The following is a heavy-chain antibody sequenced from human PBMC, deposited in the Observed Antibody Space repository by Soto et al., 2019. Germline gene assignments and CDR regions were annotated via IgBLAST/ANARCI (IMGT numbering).Heavy chain of an antibody. D-gene: IGHD5-12*01. Sequence: ETLSLTCTVSGGSISISSYYWGWILQPPGKGLEWIGSIYYSGSTYYNPSLKSRVTISVDTSKNQFSLKLSSVTAADTAVYYCARTSRDGYNWDYYYGMDVWGQGTTVTVSS. CDR3: ARTSRDGYNWDYYYGMDV. CDR2: IYYSGST. V-gene: IGHV4-39*01. J-gene: IGHJ6*02. CDR1: GGSISISSYY.